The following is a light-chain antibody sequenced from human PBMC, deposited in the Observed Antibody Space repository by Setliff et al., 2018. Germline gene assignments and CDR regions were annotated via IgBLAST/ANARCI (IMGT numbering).Light chain of an antibody. Sequence: QSALTQPRSVSGSPGQSVTISCTGTSSDVGGYNYVSWYQQHPGKAPKLMIYDVSNRPSGVSNRFSGSKSGNTASLTISGLQAEDEADYYCSSYTSSSTSYVFGTGTKGTVL. V-gene: IGLV2-14*03. CDR1: SSDVGGYNY. CDR3: SSYTSSSTSYV. J-gene: IGLJ1*01. CDR2: DVS.